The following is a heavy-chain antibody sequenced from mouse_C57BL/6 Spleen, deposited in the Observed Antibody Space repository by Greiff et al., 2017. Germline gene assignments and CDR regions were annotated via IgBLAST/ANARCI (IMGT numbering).Heavy chain of an antibody. D-gene: IGHD2-2*01. Sequence: EVKLVESGGGLVKPGGSLKLSCAASGFTFSSYAMSWVRQTPEKRLEWVATISDGGRYTYYPDNVKGRFTISRDNAKNNLYLQLSHLKSEDTAMYYCARRGYDYWYFDVWGTGTTVTVSS. CDR1: GFTFSSYA. CDR2: ISDGGRYT. V-gene: IGHV5-4*03. CDR3: ARRGYDYWYFDV. J-gene: IGHJ1*03.